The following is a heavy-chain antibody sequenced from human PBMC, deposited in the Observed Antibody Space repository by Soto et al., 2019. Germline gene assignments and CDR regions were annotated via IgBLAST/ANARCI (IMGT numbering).Heavy chain of an antibody. CDR1: ADTFTSYY. Sequence: GASVKVSCKAPADTFTSYYIHWVRQAPGHGLEWMGIINPNGGSTRFAQTFQGRITMTRDTSTSTVYMELRSLRSEDTAVYYCATAESYQLSGTDAFDIWGQGTMVTVSS. V-gene: IGHV1-46*01. CDR3: ATAESYQLSGTDAFDI. CDR2: INPNGGST. D-gene: IGHD2-2*01. J-gene: IGHJ3*02.